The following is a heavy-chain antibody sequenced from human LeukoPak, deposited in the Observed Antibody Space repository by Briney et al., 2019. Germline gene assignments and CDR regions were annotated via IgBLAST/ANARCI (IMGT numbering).Heavy chain of an antibody. J-gene: IGHJ5*02. V-gene: IGHV3-48*04. CDR3: ARVGTYYDILTGYYPSNWFDP. CDR1: GFTFSSYG. CDR2: ISSSSSTI. D-gene: IGHD3-9*01. Sequence: PGGSLRLSCAASGFTFSSYGMTWVRQAPGKGLEWVSYISSSSSTIYYADSVKGRFTISRDNAKNSLYLQMNSLRAEDTAVYYCARVGTYYDILTGYYPSNWFDPWGQGTLVTVSS.